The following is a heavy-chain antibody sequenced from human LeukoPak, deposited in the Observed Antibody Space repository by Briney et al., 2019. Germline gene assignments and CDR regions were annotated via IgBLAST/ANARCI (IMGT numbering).Heavy chain of an antibody. D-gene: IGHD3-3*01. CDR1: GFTFSSYA. V-gene: IGHV3-23*01. Sequence: PGGSLRLCCAAAGFTFSSYAMSWVRQARGKWLEWVSAISGSAGSTYYADSVKGRFTISRDNSKNLLYLQMNSLRAEDTPVYYCAKDRGYDFWSGYDHDAFDIWGQGTMATVSS. J-gene: IGHJ3*02. CDR3: AKDRGYDFWSGYDHDAFDI. CDR2: ISGSAGST.